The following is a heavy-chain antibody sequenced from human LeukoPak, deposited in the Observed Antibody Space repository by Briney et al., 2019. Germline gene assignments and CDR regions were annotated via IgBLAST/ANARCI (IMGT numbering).Heavy chain of an antibody. J-gene: IGHJ3*02. Sequence: KPSETLSLTCTVSGGSISRNSDYWGWIRQPPGKGLEWIGSIYYGGSTYYNPSLKSRVTISVDTSKNQFSLKLSSVTAEDTAVYYCARRRDGYNYDAFDIWGQGTMVTVSS. CDR2: IYYGGST. CDR3: ARRRDGYNYDAFDI. V-gene: IGHV4-39*07. D-gene: IGHD5-24*01. CDR1: GGSISRNSDY.